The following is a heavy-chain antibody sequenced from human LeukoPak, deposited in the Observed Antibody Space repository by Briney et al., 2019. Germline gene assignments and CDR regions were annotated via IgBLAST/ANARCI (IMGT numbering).Heavy chain of an antibody. D-gene: IGHD6-19*01. CDR3: ARDGYISGWYLFDY. CDR2: IYYSGST. CDR1: GGSISSSSYY. Sequence: PSETLSLTCTVSGGSISSSSYYWGWIRQPPGKGLEWIGSIYYSGSTYYNPSLKSRVTISVDTSKNQFSLKLSSVTAADTAVYYCARDGYISGWYLFDYWGQGTLVTVSS. J-gene: IGHJ4*02. V-gene: IGHV4-39*07.